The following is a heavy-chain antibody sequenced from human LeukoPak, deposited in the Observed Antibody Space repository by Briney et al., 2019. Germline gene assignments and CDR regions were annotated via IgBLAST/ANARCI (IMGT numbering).Heavy chain of an antibody. D-gene: IGHD4-17*01. CDR1: GGTFSSYA. CDR2: IIPIFGTA. CDR3: ARDYGDYYFDY. Sequence: SVRVSCKASGGTFSSYAISWVRQAPGHGLEWMGGIIPIFGTANYAQKFQGRVTITADESTSTAYMELSSLRSEDTAVYYCARDYGDYYFDYWGQGTLVTVSS. V-gene: IGHV1-69*13. J-gene: IGHJ4*02.